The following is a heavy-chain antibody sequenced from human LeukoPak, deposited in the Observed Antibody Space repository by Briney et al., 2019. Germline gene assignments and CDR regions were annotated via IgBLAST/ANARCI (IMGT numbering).Heavy chain of an antibody. CDR3: ARPNSSGYYPSYYYYYMDV. D-gene: IGHD3-22*01. Sequence: GGSLRLSCAASGFTFSSYGMHWVRQAPGKGLVWVSRINSDGSTTNYADSVKGRFTISRDNAKNSLYLQMNSLRAEDTAVYYCARPNSSGYYPSYYYYYMDVWGKGTTVTVSS. V-gene: IGHV3-74*01. J-gene: IGHJ6*03. CDR2: INSDGSTT. CDR1: GFTFSSYG.